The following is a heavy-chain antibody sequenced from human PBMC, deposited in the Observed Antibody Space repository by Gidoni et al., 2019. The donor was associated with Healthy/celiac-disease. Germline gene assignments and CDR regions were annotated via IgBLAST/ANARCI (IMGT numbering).Heavy chain of an antibody. D-gene: IGHD4-17*01. CDR1: GFTVSSEW. CDR2: TKQDGSDK. CDR3: AREQTHTTVSGDPCFDY. Sequence: EVQLVESGGGLVQPGGSLRLTGAAAGFTVSSEWMSWVRQAPGKGLWWVANTKQDGSDKHYVDSVKGRFTISRDNATTSLYLHMNSLRAEDTAVYSCAREQTHTTVSGDPCFDYWGQGTLVTVSS. J-gene: IGHJ4*02. V-gene: IGHV3-7*03.